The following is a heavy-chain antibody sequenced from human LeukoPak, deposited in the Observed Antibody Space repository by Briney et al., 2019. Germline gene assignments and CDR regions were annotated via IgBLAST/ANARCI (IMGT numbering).Heavy chain of an antibody. Sequence: SETLSLTCTVSGVSVSSSSYYWGWIRQPLGKGLEWIVSVYFSGTTYYNPSLKSRVTISVDTSKNQFSLKLNSVTAADTAVYYCARHEVGYCSSPSCYGGNWLDPWGQGTLVSVSS. J-gene: IGHJ5*02. CDR3: ARHEVGYCSSPSCYGGNWLDP. V-gene: IGHV4-39*01. CDR1: GVSVSSSSYY. CDR2: VYFSGTT. D-gene: IGHD2-2*01.